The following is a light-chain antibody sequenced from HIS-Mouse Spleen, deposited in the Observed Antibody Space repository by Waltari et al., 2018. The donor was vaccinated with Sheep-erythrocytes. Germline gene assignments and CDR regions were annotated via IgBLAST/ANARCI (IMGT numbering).Light chain of an antibody. Sequence: SALTQPASVSGSPGQSITISCTGTSSDVGSYNLVSWYQQHPGKAPKLMIYEGSKRPSGVSNRFSGSKSGNTASLTISGLQAADEADYYCCSYAGSSTPWVFGGGTKLTVL. CDR1: SSDVGSYNL. V-gene: IGLV2-23*01. CDR3: CSYAGSSTPWV. J-gene: IGLJ3*02. CDR2: EGS.